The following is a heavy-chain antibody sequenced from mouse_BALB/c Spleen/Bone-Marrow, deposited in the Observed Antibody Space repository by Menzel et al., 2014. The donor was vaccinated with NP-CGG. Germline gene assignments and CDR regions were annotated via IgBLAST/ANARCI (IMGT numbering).Heavy chain of an antibody. D-gene: IGHD1-3*01. Sequence: VQLQQPGPGLVRPSQSLSLTCTVTGYSIXSGFACNWIRQFPGNNLEWMGYITSSGRTSYHPSLKGRISITRDTSKNQFFLQLNSVTTEDTATYYCARSGNFFDYWGQGTTLTVSS. CDR3: ARSGNFFDY. V-gene: IGHV3-2*02. CDR1: GYSIXSGFA. J-gene: IGHJ2*01. CDR2: ITSSGRT.